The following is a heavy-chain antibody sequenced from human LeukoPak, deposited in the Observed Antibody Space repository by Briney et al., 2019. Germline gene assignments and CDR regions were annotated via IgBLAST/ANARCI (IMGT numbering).Heavy chain of an antibody. CDR2: INPSGGST. J-gene: IGHJ6*02. V-gene: IGHV1-46*01. CDR3: ATNKIVVVPAAILPDV. CDR1: GYTFTSNY. Sequence: ASVKVSCKASGYTFTSNYMHWVRQAPGQGLEWMEIINPSGGSTKYAQKFQGRVTMTEDTSTDTAYMELSSLRSEDTAVYYCATNKIVVVPAAILPDVWGQGTTVTVSS. D-gene: IGHD2-2*01.